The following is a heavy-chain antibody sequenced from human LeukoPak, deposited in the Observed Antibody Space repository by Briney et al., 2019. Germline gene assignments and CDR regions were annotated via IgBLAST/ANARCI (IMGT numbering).Heavy chain of an antibody. CDR3: ARDQGGYYSSSWVFDY. Sequence: ASVRVSCKASGYTFTGYYMHWVRQAPGQGLEWMGWINPNSGGTGYAQKFQGRVTMTRDTSISTAYMELSRLRSDDTAVYYCARDQGGYYSSSWVFDYWGQGTLVTVSS. J-gene: IGHJ4*02. D-gene: IGHD6-13*01. V-gene: IGHV1-2*02. CDR1: GYTFTGYY. CDR2: INPNSGGT.